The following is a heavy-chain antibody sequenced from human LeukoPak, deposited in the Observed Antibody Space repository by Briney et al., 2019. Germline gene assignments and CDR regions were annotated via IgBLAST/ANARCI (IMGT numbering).Heavy chain of an antibody. D-gene: IGHD2-15*01. J-gene: IGHJ6*03. V-gene: IGHV3-23*01. CDR2: IRSTGDST. CDR1: GFTFSGAW. CDR3: GRSRRINASLYYYMDV. Sequence: GGSLRLSCAASGFTFSGAWMSWVRQAPGKGLEWVSSIRSTGDSTFYADSVKGRFTVSRDNSKNTVYLLMNSLRTEDTAVYYCGRSRRINASLYYYMDVWGKGTTVTVSS.